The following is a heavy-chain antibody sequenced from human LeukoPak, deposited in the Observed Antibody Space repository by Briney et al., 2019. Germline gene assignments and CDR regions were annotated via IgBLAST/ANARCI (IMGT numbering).Heavy chain of an antibody. CDR3: AKLPVAGLYFDY. Sequence: GGSLRLSCAASGFTFSSYSMSWVRQAPGKGLEWVSAISGSGGSTYYADSVKGRFTISRDNSKNPLYLQMNSLRAEDTAVYYCAKLPVAGLYFDYWGQGNLVTVSA. J-gene: IGHJ4*02. V-gene: IGHV3-23*01. CDR2: ISGSGGST. D-gene: IGHD6-19*01. CDR1: GFTFSSYS.